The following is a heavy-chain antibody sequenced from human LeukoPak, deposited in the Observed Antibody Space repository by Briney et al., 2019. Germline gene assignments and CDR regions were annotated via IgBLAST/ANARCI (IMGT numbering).Heavy chain of an antibody. CDR1: GFTFSSYG. D-gene: IGHD2-2*01. J-gene: IGHJ4*02. CDR2: IWYDGSNK. CDR3: ARSIVVVPAAPFDY. V-gene: IGHV3-33*01. Sequence: PGRSLRLSCAASGFTFSSYGMHRVRQAPGKGLEWVAVIWYDGSNKYYADSVKGRFTISRDNSKNTLYLQMNSLRAEDTAVYYCARSIVVVPAAPFDYWGQGTLVTVSS.